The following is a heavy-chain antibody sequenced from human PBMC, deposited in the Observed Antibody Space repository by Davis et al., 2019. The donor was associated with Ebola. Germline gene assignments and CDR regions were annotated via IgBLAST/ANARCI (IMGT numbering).Heavy chain of an antibody. J-gene: IGHJ5*02. CDR2: INTNTGNP. D-gene: IGHD1-20*01. V-gene: IGHV7-4-1*02. CDR1: GYTFTSYA. Sequence: AASVKVSCKASGYTFTSYAMNWVRQAPGQGLEWMGWINTNTGNPTYAQGFTGRFVFSLDTSVSTAYPQISSLKAEDTAVYYCARAVTYNWKTNWFDPWGQGTLVTVSS. CDR3: ARAVTYNWKTNWFDP.